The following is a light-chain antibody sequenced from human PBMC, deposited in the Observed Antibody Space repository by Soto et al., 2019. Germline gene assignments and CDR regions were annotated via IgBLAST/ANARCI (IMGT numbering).Light chain of an antibody. CDR3: QQYSNSPFT. J-gene: IGKJ3*01. Sequence: EIVLTQSPGPLSMSPGERATLSCRASQSVSSRYVAWHQQKPGQAPRLLLSGATNRATGIPDRFSGSGSGTDFTLTISSLEPEDFVVYYCQQYSNSPFTCGPGTKVEIK. CDR2: GAT. V-gene: IGKV3-20*01. CDR1: QSVSSRY.